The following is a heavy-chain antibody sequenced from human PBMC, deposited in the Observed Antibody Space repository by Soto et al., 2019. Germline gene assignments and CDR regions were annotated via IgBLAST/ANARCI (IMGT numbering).Heavy chain of an antibody. J-gene: IGHJ4*02. D-gene: IGHD5-18*01. CDR1: GGSISSGGYY. CDR2: IYYSGST. CDR3: ARGSRGGYSYGNDFDY. V-gene: IGHV4-31*03. Sequence: QVQLQESGPGLVKPSQTLSLTCTVSGGSISSGGYYWSWIRQHPGKGLEWIGYIYYSGSTYYNPSIKSRVTISVDTSKNQFSLKLSSVTAADTAVYYCARGSRGGYSYGNDFDYWGQGTLVTVSS.